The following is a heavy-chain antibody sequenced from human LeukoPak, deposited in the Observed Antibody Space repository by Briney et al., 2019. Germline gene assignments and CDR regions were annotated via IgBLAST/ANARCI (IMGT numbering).Heavy chain of an antibody. D-gene: IGHD1-26*01. CDR2: MNPNSGNT. CDR3: ARSKGGSYEGDAFDI. V-gene: IGHV1-8*03. CDR1: GYTFTSYD. J-gene: IGHJ3*02. Sequence: ASVKVSCKASGYTFTSYDINWVRQATGQGLEWMGWMNPNSGNTGYAQKFQGRVTITRNTSISTAYMELSSLRSEDTAVYYCARSKGGSYEGDAFDIWGQGTMVTVSS.